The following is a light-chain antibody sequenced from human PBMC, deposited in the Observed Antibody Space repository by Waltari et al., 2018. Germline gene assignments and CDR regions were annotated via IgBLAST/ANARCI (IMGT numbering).Light chain of an antibody. J-gene: IGKJ5*01. CDR3: QQYDNWPLT. CDR2: DAS. V-gene: IGKV3-15*01. CDR1: QRIKNN. Sequence: ETVMTQSPATLSVYPGERATLSCRASQRIKNNLAWYQQKGGQAPRLLLFDASTRATGISARFSASGYGTESTLTISSLQSEDFAVYYCQQYDNWPLTFGQGTRLDIK.